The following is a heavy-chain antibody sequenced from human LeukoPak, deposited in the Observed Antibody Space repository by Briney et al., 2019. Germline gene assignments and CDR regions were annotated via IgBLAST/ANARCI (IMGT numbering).Heavy chain of an antibody. CDR1: GYTFTSYY. V-gene: IGHV1-46*01. Sequence: PQASVKVSCKASGYTFTSYYMHWVRQAPGQGLEWMGLINPSDGSTSYAQKFQGRVTMTRDMSTSTVYLELCSLRSEDTAVYYCAVMTTDYYYFDYWGQGTLVTVSS. D-gene: IGHD4-17*01. J-gene: IGHJ4*02. CDR2: INPSDGST. CDR3: AVMTTDYYYFDY.